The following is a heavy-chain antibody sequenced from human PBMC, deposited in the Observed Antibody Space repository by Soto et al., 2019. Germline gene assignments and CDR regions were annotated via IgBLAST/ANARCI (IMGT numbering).Heavy chain of an antibody. J-gene: IGHJ6*03. CDR2: ISAYNGDT. V-gene: IGHV1-18*01. Sequence: QVQLVQSGAEVKKPGASVKVSCKASGYTFTSHGSSWVRQAPGQGLEWMGWISAYNGDTNYAQKLQGRGTVTTDTSTSTAYMELRSLRSEDTAVYYCARMVRGSNIDYYHYMAVCSKGTTVPVSS. CDR3: ARMVRGSNIDYYHYMAV. D-gene: IGHD3-10*01. CDR1: GYTFTSHG.